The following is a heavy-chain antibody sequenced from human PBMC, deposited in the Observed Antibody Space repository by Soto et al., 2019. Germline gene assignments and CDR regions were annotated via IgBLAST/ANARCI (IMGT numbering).Heavy chain of an antibody. D-gene: IGHD3-10*01. J-gene: IGHJ4*02. V-gene: IGHV1-18*01. Sequence: QVHLVQSGTEVKKPGASVRVSCKTSGYTFTTYGISWVRQAPGQGLEWMGWINTDNGNPKYAQRLQGRVTMTTDTSTSTVYMELRSLTPDDTAVYYCARGEYYSKLWGQGTLVTVSS. CDR1: GYTFTTYG. CDR3: ARGEYYSKL. CDR2: INTDNGNP.